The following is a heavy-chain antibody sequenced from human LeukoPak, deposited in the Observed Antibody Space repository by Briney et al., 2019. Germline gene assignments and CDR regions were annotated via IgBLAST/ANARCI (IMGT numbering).Heavy chain of an antibody. CDR3: ARDGEQLGSYYYYMDV. Sequence: SVKVSCKASGGTFSSYAISWVRQAPGQGLEWMGGIIPIFGTVNYAQKFQGRVTITTDESTSTAYMELSSLRSEDTAVYYCARDGEQLGSYYYYMDVWGKGTTVTVSS. D-gene: IGHD6-6*01. V-gene: IGHV1-69*05. CDR1: GGTFSSYA. CDR2: IIPIFGTV. J-gene: IGHJ6*03.